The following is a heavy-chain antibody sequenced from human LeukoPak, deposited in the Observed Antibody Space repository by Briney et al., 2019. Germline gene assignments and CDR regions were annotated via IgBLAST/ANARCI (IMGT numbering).Heavy chain of an antibody. D-gene: IGHD3-22*01. V-gene: IGHV3-48*03. CDR2: ISGSGNTI. Sequence: LSLTCTVSGGSITNYYWNWVRQAPGKGLEWVSYISGSGNTIYYADSVKGRFTISRDNAKNSLYLQMNSLRAEDTAVYYCARIPDYYYDSSGYVAWGQGTLVTVSS. CDR3: ARIPDYYYDSSGYVA. J-gene: IGHJ5*02. CDR1: GGSITNYY.